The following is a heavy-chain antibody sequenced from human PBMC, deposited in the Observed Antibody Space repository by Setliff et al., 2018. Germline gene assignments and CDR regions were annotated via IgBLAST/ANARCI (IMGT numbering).Heavy chain of an antibody. J-gene: IGHJ4*02. Sequence: PRLSCGASGFTYNNDWVSWVRQAPGKGLEWLASINPDGSEKYYVDSVKGRFTISRDNAKNSLSLQMNSLRTEDTAVYYCFGAGTCSYWGQGTQVTVSS. CDR1: GFTYNNDW. CDR3: FGAGTCSY. V-gene: IGHV3-7*01. CDR2: INPDGSEK. D-gene: IGHD3-10*01.